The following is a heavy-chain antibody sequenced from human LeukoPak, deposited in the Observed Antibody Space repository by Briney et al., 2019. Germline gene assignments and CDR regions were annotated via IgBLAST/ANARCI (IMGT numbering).Heavy chain of an antibody. D-gene: IGHD2-2*01. Sequence: SETLSLTCTVSGGSISNTNYYWAWIRQPPGRGLEWIGSIYYTGTTFDNPSLKSRVTLSVDTSKNQFSLRLTSVTAADTAFYYCALQDCSSTSCSSSFDYWGQGTLVTVSS. J-gene: IGHJ4*02. CDR1: GGSISNTNYY. V-gene: IGHV4-39*07. CDR3: ALQDCSSTSCSSSFDY. CDR2: IYYTGTT.